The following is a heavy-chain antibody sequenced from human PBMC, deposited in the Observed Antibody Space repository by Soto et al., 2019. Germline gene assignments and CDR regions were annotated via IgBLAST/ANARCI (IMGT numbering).Heavy chain of an antibody. J-gene: IGHJ4*02. V-gene: IGHV3-21*01. CDR1: SYS. D-gene: IGHD3-22*01. Sequence: SYSMNWVRQAPGKGLEWVSSISSSSSYIYYADSVKGRFTISRDNAKNSLYLQMNSLRAEDTAVYYCAREGRSGYIDYWGQGTLVTV. CDR2: ISSSSSYI. CDR3: AREGRSGYIDY.